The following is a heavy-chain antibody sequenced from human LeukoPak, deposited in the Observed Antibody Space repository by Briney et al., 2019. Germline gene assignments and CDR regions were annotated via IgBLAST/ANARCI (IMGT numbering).Heavy chain of an antibody. J-gene: IGHJ4*02. CDR3: ARARPGIAARLDY. D-gene: IGHD6-6*01. CDR2: IYTSGST. Sequence: PSETLSLTCTVSGGSISSGSYYWSWIRQPAGKGLEWIGRIYTSGSTNYNPSLKSRVTISVDTSKNQFSLKLNSVTAADTAVYYCARARPGIAARLDYWGQGTLVTVSS. V-gene: IGHV4-61*02. CDR1: GGSISSGSYY.